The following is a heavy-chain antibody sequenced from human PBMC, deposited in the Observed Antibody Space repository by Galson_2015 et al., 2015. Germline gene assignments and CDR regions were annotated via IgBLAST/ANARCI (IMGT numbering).Heavy chain of an antibody. CDR2: ISAYNGNT. V-gene: IGHV1-18*04. Sequence: SVKVSCKASGYTFTSHGISWVRQAPGQGLEWMGWISAYNGNTNYAQKFQGRVTMTTDTSTSTVYMELRSLRSDDTAVYYCARGFSGSSTTALDYWGQGTLVTLSS. D-gene: IGHD1-26*01. J-gene: IGHJ4*02. CDR3: ARGFSGSSTTALDY. CDR1: GYTFTSHG.